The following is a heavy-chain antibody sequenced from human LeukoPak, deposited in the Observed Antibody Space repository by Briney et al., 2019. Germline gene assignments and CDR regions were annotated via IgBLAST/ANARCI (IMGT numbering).Heavy chain of an antibody. D-gene: IGHD2-2*01. J-gene: IGHJ3*02. V-gene: IGHV4-28*01. CDR3: ARRYCSNTSCYYPDAFDI. Sequence: SETLSLTCVVSGHSIRSTNWWGWIRQPPGKGLEWIGYIYYSGSTYYNPSLKSRVTMSVDTSKNLFSLKLGSVTAVDTAVYYCARRYCSNTSCYYPDAFDIWGRGTMVTVSS. CDR1: GHSIRSTNW. CDR2: IYYSGST.